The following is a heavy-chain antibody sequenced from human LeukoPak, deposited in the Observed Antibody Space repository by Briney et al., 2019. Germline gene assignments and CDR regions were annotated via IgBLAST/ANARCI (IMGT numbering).Heavy chain of an antibody. CDR2: IYWDDDK. CDR3: AHRRDYGSGHDGFDV. V-gene: IGHV2-5*02. D-gene: IGHD3-10*01. J-gene: IGHJ3*01. Sequence: SGPTLVNPTQTLTLTCTFSGFSLSTSGVGVGWIRQPPGKALEWLALIYWDDDKRCSPSLKSRLTITRDTSKNQVVLTMTNMDPVDTATYYCAHRRDYGSGHDGFDVWGQGTMVTVSS. CDR1: GFSLSTSGVG.